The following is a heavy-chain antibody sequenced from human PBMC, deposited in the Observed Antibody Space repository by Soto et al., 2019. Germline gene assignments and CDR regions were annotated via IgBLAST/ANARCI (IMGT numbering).Heavy chain of an antibody. Sequence: QLQLQESGPGLVKPSETLSLTCTVSGGSISSSSYYWGWIRQPPGKGLEWIGSIYYSGSTYYNPSLKSRVTISVDTSKNQCSLKLSSVTAADTAVYYCARRLAPLWFGQPYTGWFDPWGQGPLVTVSS. J-gene: IGHJ5*02. CDR3: ARRLAPLWFGQPYTGWFDP. CDR1: GGSISSSSYY. V-gene: IGHV4-39*01. CDR2: IYYSGST. D-gene: IGHD3-10*01.